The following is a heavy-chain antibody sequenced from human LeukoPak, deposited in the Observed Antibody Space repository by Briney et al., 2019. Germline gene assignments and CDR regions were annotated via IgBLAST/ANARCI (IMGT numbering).Heavy chain of an antibody. CDR2: ISGSGGST. D-gene: IGHD2-15*01. CDR1: GFTFSSYA. V-gene: IGHV3-23*01. Sequence: GGSLRLSCAASGFTFSSYAMSWVRQAPGKGLEWVSAISGSGGSTYYADSVKGRFTISRDNSKNTLYLQMNSLRAEDTAVYYCAKDLSYCSGGTCYTSRYYGMDVWGQGTTVTVPS. J-gene: IGHJ6*02. CDR3: AKDLSYCSGGTCYTSRYYGMDV.